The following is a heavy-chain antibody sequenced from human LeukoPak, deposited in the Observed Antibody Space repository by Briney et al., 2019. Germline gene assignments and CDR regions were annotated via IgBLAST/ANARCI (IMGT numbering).Heavy chain of an antibody. CDR2: IYTGGNT. Sequence: PGGSLRLSCAASGFIVNTNYMSWVRQAPGKGLEWISVIYTGGNTYYADSVKGRFTISRDNSKNTLFLQMNSLRIEDTAVYYCVRTNWEYSFDYWGQGTLVTVSS. V-gene: IGHV3-53*01. J-gene: IGHJ4*02. CDR3: VRTNWEYSFDY. CDR1: GFIVNTNY. D-gene: IGHD7-27*01.